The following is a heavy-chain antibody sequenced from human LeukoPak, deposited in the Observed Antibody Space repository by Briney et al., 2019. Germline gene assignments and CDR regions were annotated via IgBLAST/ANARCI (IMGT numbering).Heavy chain of an antibody. CDR2: ISAYNGNT. J-gene: IGHJ5*02. Sequence: ASVKVSCKASGYTFTSYGISWVRQAPGQGLEWMGWISAYNGNTNYAQKLQGRVTMTTDTSTSTAYMELRSLRSEDTAVYYCARDNSVGDNAWWFDPWGQGTLVIVSS. CDR1: GYTFTSYG. CDR3: ARDNSVGDNAWWFDP. D-gene: IGHD1-26*01. V-gene: IGHV1-18*01.